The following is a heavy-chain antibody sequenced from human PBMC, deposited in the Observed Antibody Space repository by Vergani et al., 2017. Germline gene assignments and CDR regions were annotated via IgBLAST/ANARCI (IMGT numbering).Heavy chain of an antibody. Sequence: EVQLLESGGGLVQPGGSLRLSCAASGFTFSSYAMSWVRQAPGKGLEWVSAISGSGGSTYYADSVKGRFTISRDNSKNTLYLQMNSRRAEDTAVYYCAKNVVVVPAATAPNWFDPWGQGTLVTVSS. CDR3: AKNVVVVPAATAPNWFDP. CDR2: ISGSGGST. J-gene: IGHJ5*02. D-gene: IGHD2-2*01. CDR1: GFTFSSYA. V-gene: IGHV3-23*01.